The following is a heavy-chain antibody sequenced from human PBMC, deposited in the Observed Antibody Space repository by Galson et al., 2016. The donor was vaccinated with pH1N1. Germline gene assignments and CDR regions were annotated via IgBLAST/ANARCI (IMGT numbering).Heavy chain of an antibody. CDR3: ARSDYGDYVGGLHY. CDR2: IYWDDDK. Sequence: PALVKPTQTLTLTCTFSGFSLSISGVGVGWIRQPPGKALEWLALIYWDDDKRYSPSLKSRLTITKDTSKNQVVLTMTNMDPVDTATYYCARSDYGDYVGGLHYWGQGTLVTVSS. D-gene: IGHD4-17*01. J-gene: IGHJ4*02. CDR1: GFSLSISGVG. V-gene: IGHV2-5*02.